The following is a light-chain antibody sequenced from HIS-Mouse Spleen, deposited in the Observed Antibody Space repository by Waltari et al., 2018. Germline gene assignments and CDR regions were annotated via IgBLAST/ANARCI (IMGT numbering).Light chain of an antibody. V-gene: IGLV2-11*01. J-gene: IGLJ2*01. CDR2: DVS. CDR1: SSDVGGYNN. Sequence: QSALTQPRSVSGSPGQSVTIPCPGTSSDVGGYNNVPWYQQHPGQAPKLTIYDVSNRPSGVPDRFSGSKSGNTASLTISGLQAEDEADYYCCSYAGSYTLVFGGGTKLTVL. CDR3: CSYAGSYTLV.